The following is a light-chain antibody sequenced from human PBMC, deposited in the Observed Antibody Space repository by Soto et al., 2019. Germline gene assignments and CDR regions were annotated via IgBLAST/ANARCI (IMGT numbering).Light chain of an antibody. V-gene: IGKV1-5*03. CDR2: KAS. CDR1: QSIISW. Sequence: DIQMPQSTSTLSASVGDRGTITCRASQSIISWWAWYQHKPGKAPNLLIYKASSLESGVPSRFSGSGSGKEFTLTISSLQPDDSATYYCQLYNRYLRTFGQGTKVDIK. CDR3: QLYNRYLRT. J-gene: IGKJ1*01.